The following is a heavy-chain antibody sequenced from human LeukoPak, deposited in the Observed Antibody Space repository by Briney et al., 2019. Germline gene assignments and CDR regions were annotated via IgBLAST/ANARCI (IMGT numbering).Heavy chain of an antibody. V-gene: IGHV3-30*02. CDR2: IRYDGSNK. J-gene: IGHJ6*03. D-gene: IGHD5-12*01. CDR3: AKHLRSGYDPLLYMDV. CDR1: GFTFSSYG. Sequence: GGSLRLSCAASGFTFSSYGMHWVRQAPGKGLEWVAFIRYDGSNKYYADSVKGRFTISRDNSKNTLYLQMNSLRAEDTAVYYCAKHLRSGYDPLLYMDVWGKGTTVTISS.